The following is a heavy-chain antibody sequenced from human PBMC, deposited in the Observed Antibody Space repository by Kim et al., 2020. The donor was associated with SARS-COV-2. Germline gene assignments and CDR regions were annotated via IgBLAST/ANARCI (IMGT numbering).Heavy chain of an antibody. CDR1: GGSISSGGYY. J-gene: IGHJ5*02. Sequence: SETLSLTCTVSGGSISSGGYYWSWIRQHPGKGREGIGYIYYSGSTYYNPSIKSRVTISVDTSKNQFSLKLSSVTAADTAVYYCARNIGITMIVVVTGWFGPWGQGTLVTVSS. V-gene: IGHV4-31*03. CDR2: IYYSGST. CDR3: ARNIGITMIVVVTGWFGP. D-gene: IGHD3-22*01.